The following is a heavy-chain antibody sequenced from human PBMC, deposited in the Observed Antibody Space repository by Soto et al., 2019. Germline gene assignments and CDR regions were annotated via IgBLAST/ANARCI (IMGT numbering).Heavy chain of an antibody. J-gene: IGHJ4*02. D-gene: IGHD4-17*01. Sequence: QVQLQESGPGLVKPSGTLSLTCAVSGGSISSSNWWSWVRQPPGKGLEWIGEIYHSGSTNYNPSLKSRVTISVAKSTTHFSLQLRSVTAADTAVYYCARSTRSGTTFDSWGQGTLVTVSS. CDR3: ARSTRSGTTFDS. CDR1: GGSISSSNW. CDR2: IYHSGST. V-gene: IGHV4-4*02.